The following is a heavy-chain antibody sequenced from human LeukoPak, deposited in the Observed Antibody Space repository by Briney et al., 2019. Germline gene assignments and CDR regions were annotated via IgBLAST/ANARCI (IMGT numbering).Heavy chain of an antibody. CDR2: IYTSGST. V-gene: IGHV4-61*02. J-gene: IGHJ6*03. CDR3: ARVCQARIARRDYYYYMDV. Sequence: SETLSLTCTVSGGSSSSGSYYWSWIRQPAGKGLEWIGRIYTSGSTNYNPSLESRVTISVDTSKNQFSLKLSSVTAADTAVYYCARVCQARIARRDYYYYMDVWGKGTTVTISS. D-gene: IGHD6-6*01. CDR1: GGSSSSGSYY.